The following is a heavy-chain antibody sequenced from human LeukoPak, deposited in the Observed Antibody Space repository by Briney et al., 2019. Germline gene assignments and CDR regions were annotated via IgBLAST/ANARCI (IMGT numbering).Heavy chain of an antibody. CDR2: MNPNSGNT. V-gene: IGHV1-8*01. CDR1: GYTFTSYD. Sequence: ASVKVSCKASGYTFTSYDISWVRQATGQGLEWMGWMNPNSGNTGYAQKFQGRVTMTRNTSISTAYMELSSLRSEDTAVYYCAREAYYGSGSYYRNYYYYYGMDVWGQGTTVTVSS. CDR3: AREAYYGSGSYYRNYYYYYGMDV. J-gene: IGHJ6*02. D-gene: IGHD3-10*01.